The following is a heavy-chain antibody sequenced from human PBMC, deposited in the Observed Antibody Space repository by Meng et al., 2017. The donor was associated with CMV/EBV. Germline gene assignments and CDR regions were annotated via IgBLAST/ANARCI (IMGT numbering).Heavy chain of an antibody. Sequence: ASVKVSCKASGYTFTGYYMHWVRQAPGQGIEWMGWINPNSGGTNYAQKFQGRVTMTRDTSISTAYMELSRLRSDDTAVYYCARVNQVRIAAAGIGYWGQGTLVTVSS. J-gene: IGHJ4*02. CDR1: GYTFTGYY. D-gene: IGHD6-13*01. CDR3: ARVNQVRIAAAGIGY. CDR2: INPNSGGT. V-gene: IGHV1-2*02.